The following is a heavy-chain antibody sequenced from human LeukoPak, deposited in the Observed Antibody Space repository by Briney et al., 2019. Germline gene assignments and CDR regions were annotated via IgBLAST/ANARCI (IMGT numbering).Heavy chain of an antibody. D-gene: IGHD6-13*01. CDR1: GFTFSSYW. Sequence: GGSLRLSCAASGFTFSSYWMHWVCQAPGKGLVWVSRINSEGSSTTYADSVKGRFTISRDNAKNTLYLQMNSLRAEDTAVYYCASFPRLIDDYSSWYSGYWGQGTLVTVSS. CDR2: INSEGSST. V-gene: IGHV3-74*01. CDR3: ASFPRLIDDYSSWYSGY. J-gene: IGHJ4*02.